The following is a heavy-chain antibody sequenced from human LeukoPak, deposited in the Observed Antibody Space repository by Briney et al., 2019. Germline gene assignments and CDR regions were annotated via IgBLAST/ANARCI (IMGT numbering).Heavy chain of an antibody. CDR1: GFTFSSYW. CDR3: ARDGYSFGHDFDY. D-gene: IGHD5-18*01. Sequence: GGSLRLSCAASGFTFSSYWMHWVRHSPGKGLVWVSRIKGDGSSTSYADSVKGRFTISRDNAKNTLYLQMNSLRAEDTAVYYCARDGYSFGHDFDYWGQGTLVTVSS. CDR2: IKGDGSST. J-gene: IGHJ4*02. V-gene: IGHV3-74*01.